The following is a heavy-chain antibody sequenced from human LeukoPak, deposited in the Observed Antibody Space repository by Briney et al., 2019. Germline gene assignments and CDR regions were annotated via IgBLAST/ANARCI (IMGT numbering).Heavy chain of an antibody. Sequence: GGSLRLSCAASGFTFSSYGMHWVRQAPGKGLEWVAVISCDGSNKYYAGSVKGRFTISRDNSKNTLYLQMNSLRAEDTAVYYCAKLEDVGYWGQGTLVTVSS. CDR1: GFTFSSYG. J-gene: IGHJ4*02. D-gene: IGHD1-1*01. CDR2: ISCDGSNK. V-gene: IGHV3-30*18. CDR3: AKLEDVGY.